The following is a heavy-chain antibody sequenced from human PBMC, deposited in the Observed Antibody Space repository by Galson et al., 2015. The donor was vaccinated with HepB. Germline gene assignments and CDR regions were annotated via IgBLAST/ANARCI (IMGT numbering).Heavy chain of an antibody. Sequence: SLRLSCAASGFTFGDYAMSWFRQAPGKGPEWVGFIRSKAYGGTTEYAASVKGRFTISRDDSKSIAYLQMNSLKTEDTAVYYCTRDREGGWLRWPNYYFDYWGQGTLVTVSS. CDR2: IRSKAYGGTT. CDR3: TRDREGGWLRWPNYYFDY. V-gene: IGHV3-49*03. CDR1: GFTFGDYA. J-gene: IGHJ4*02. D-gene: IGHD5-12*01.